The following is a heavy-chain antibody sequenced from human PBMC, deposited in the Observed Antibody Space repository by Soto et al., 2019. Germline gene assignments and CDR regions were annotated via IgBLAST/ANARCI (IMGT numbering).Heavy chain of an antibody. Sequence: QVQLVQSGAEVKKPGSSVKVSCKASGGTFSSYTISWVRQAPGQGLEWMGRIIPILGIANYAQKFQGRVTITADKSTSTAYMELSSLRSEDTAVYYCARGSGQLVRSDWFDPWGQGPLVTVSS. CDR3: ARGSGQLVRSDWFDP. CDR2: IIPILGIA. V-gene: IGHV1-69*02. D-gene: IGHD6-13*01. J-gene: IGHJ5*02. CDR1: GGTFSSYT.